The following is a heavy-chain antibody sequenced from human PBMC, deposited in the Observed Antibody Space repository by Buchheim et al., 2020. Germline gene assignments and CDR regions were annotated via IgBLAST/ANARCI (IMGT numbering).Heavy chain of an antibody. V-gene: IGHV4-31*03. CDR2: IYYSGTT. D-gene: IGHD3-10*01. Sequence: QVQLQESGPGLVKPSQTLSLTCTVSGGSINSGGYYWSWIRQHPGKGLEWIGYIYYSGTTHFQNPSLKSRVTISVDTSKNRFSLKLSSVTAADTAVYYCARERANGSGSYYSFYDYWGQGTL. J-gene: IGHJ4*02. CDR3: ARERANGSGSYYSFYDY. CDR1: GGSINSGGYY.